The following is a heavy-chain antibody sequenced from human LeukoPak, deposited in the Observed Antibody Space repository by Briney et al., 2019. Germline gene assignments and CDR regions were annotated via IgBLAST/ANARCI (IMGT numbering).Heavy chain of an antibody. CDR2: IKQDGSEK. D-gene: IGHD5-24*01. V-gene: IGHV3-7*01. CDR1: GFTFSSYW. Sequence: PGGSLRLSCAASGFTFSSYWMSWVRQAPGKGLEWVANIKQDGSEKYYVDSVKGRFTISRDNAKNSLYLQMNSLRAEDTAVYYCTRDSLFGDGYRYYFDYWGQGTLVTVSS. CDR3: TRDSLFGDGYRYYFDY. J-gene: IGHJ4*02.